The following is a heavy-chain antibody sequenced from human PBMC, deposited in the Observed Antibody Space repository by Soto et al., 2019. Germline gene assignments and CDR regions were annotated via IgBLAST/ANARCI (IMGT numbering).Heavy chain of an antibody. CDR3: ARINYYDRSGYYFPAYDT. J-gene: IGHJ3*02. D-gene: IGHD3-22*01. CDR1: GFVFSSSW. CDR2: INGDGSTT. Sequence: EVQLVESGGGLVQPGGSLRLSCSASGFVFSSSWMHWVRQAPGKGLVWVSRINGDGSTTTYADFVKGRFTISRDNAKNTVTLQMKSLRAEDTAVYYCARINYYDRSGYYFPAYDTWGQGTMVTVS. V-gene: IGHV3-74*01.